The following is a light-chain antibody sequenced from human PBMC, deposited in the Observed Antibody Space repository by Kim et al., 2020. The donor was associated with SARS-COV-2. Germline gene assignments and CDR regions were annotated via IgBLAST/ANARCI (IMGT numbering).Light chain of an antibody. CDR1: QSVSNS. J-gene: IGKJ5*01. Sequence: EIVMTQSPATLSVSPGERATLSCRASQSVSNSLAWYQQKPGQAPRLLIYDASTRATGIPARFSGSGSGIEFTLTISSLQSEDSAVYYCQQYDSWPPVTFGQGTRLEIK. CDR3: QQYDSWPPVT. V-gene: IGKV3-15*01. CDR2: DAS.